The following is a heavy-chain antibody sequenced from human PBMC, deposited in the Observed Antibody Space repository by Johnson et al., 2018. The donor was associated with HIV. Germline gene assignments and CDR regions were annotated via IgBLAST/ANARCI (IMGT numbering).Heavy chain of an antibody. V-gene: IGHV3-15*01. Sequence: EQLVESGGGLVKPGGSLRLSCAASGFTFSNAWMSWVRQAPGKGLEWVGRIKSKTDGGTTDYAAPVKGRFTISRDDSKNTLYLQMNSLITEDTAVYYCTTDRGGSSDAFDIWGQGTMVTVSS. CDR1: GFTFSNAW. D-gene: IGHD3-10*01. CDR3: TTDRGGSSDAFDI. J-gene: IGHJ3*02. CDR2: IKSKTDGGTT.